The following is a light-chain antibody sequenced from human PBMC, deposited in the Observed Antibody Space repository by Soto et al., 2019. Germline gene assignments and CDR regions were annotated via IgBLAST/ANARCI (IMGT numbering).Light chain of an antibody. V-gene: IGLV2-14*03. CDR2: DVT. CDR3: SSYNTCNTLI. Sequence: QSALTQPASVSGSPGQSITISCIGTSSDVGRYKLVSWYQQHPGKAPKLMIYDVTNRSSGVSSLFSASTSGNTASLTICGLQAEDEADYYCSSYNTCNTLIFGGGTKVTVL. J-gene: IGLJ2*01. CDR1: SSDVGRYKL.